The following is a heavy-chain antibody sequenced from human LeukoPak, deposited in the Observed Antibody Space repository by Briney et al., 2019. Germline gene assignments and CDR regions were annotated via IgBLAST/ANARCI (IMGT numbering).Heavy chain of an antibody. Sequence: GESLQISCQASGYSFSNYWISWVRQMPGKGLEWMGRIDPRDSYTKYSPSFEGHVTISVDKSISTAFLQWSSLKASDSAIYFCATGASKVTTDFANYWGQGTQVAVSS. V-gene: IGHV5-10-1*01. D-gene: IGHD4-17*01. J-gene: IGHJ4*02. CDR2: IDPRDSYT. CDR1: GYSFSNYW. CDR3: ATGASKVTTDFANY.